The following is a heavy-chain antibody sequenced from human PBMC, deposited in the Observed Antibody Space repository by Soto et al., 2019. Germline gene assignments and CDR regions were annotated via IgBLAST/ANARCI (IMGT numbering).Heavy chain of an antibody. J-gene: IGHJ4*02. Sequence: ASETLSLTCTVSGGSIRDYYWGWIRQSPGKGLDWIGYIYYTGTTKYNPSLKSRVTISEDSSKNQFSLKLDSVTAADTAVYYCARLGGYYQAFDSWGQGTLVTVSS. CDR3: ARLGGYYQAFDS. D-gene: IGHD3-22*01. V-gene: IGHV4-59*08. CDR1: GGSIRDYY. CDR2: IYYTGTT.